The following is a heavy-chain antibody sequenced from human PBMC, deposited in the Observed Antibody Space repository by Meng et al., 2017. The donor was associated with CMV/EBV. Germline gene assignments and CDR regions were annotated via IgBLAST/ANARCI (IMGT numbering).Heavy chain of an antibody. D-gene: IGHD2-2*02. V-gene: IGHV3-13*01. Sequence: GGSLRLSCAASGFTFSSYDMHWVRQATGKGLEWVSAIGTAGDTYYPGSVKGRFTISRENAKNSLYLQRNSLRAGDTAVYYCARGPGYCSSTSCYMWLDGGGMDVWGQGTTVTVSS. J-gene: IGHJ6*02. CDR1: GFTFSSYD. CDR2: IGTAGDT. CDR3: ARGPGYCSSTSCYMWLDGGGMDV.